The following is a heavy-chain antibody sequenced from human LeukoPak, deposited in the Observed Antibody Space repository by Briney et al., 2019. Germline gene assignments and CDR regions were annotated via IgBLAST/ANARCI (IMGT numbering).Heavy chain of an antibody. CDR2: ISGSGDST. V-gene: IGHV3-23*01. CDR3: AKELPNREYFHH. D-gene: IGHD1-14*01. J-gene: IGHJ1*01. CDR1: GFTISSYW. Sequence: GGSLRLSCAASGFTISSYWMHWVRQAPGKGLEWVSAISGSGDSTYYVDSVKGRFTISRDNSKNTLYLQMNSLRAEDTAVYYRAKELPNREYFHHWGRGTLVTVSS.